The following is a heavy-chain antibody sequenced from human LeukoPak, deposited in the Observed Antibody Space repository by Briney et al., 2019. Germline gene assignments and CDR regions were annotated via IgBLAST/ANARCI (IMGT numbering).Heavy chain of an antibody. J-gene: IGHJ5*02. V-gene: IGHV4-39*01. Sequence: SETLSLTCTVSGGSISSSRYYWGWIRQPPGKGLEWIGSIYYSGSTYYNPSLKSRVTISVDTSKNQFSLKLSSVTAADTAVYYCARHPVTRDSSMGWWFDPWGQGTLVTVSS. CDR3: ARHPVTRDSSMGWWFDP. CDR1: GGSISSSRYY. CDR2: IYYSGST. D-gene: IGHD3-22*01.